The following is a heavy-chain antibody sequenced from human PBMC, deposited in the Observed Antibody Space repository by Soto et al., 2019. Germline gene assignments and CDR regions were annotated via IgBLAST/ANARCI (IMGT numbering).Heavy chain of an antibody. D-gene: IGHD3-22*01. Sequence: SETLSLTCTVSGGSISSSSYYWGWIRQPPGKGLEWIGSIYYSGSTYYNPSLKSRVAISVDTSKNQFSLKLSSVTAADTAVYYCARRRRVYDSSGYYSDGIWFDPWGQGTLVTVSS. J-gene: IGHJ5*02. CDR1: GGSISSSSYY. CDR3: ARRRRVYDSSGYYSDGIWFDP. V-gene: IGHV4-39*01. CDR2: IYYSGST.